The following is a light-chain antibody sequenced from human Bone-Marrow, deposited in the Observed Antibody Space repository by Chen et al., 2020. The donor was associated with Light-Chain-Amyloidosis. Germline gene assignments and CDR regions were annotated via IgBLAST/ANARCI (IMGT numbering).Light chain of an antibody. CDR1: SGAIATNY. V-gene: IGLV6-57*03. CDR2: DND. CDR3: QSYATNTWI. J-gene: IGLJ3*02. Sequence: NFILTQDHSVSESPGKTVTISCTRSSGAIATNYVQWYQQRPGSAPTTVIYDNDLRPSGVPDRFSGSIDTSSNSASLTISGLETEDEADYYCQSYATNTWIFGGGTHLTVL.